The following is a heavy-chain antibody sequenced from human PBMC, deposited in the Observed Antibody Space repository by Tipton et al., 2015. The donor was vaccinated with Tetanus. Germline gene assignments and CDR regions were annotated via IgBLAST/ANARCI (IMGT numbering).Heavy chain of an antibody. CDR3: ARVGFGYSGYHFYGY. J-gene: IGHJ4*02. D-gene: IGHD5-12*01. CDR1: GGSISSYY. V-gene: IGHV4-59*07. CDR2: IYYSGST. Sequence: GLVKPSDTLSLTCTVSGGSISSYYWSWIRQPPGKGLEWIGYIYYSGSTNYNPSLKSRVTISVDTSKNQFSLKLSSVTAADTAVYYCARVGFGYSGYHFYGYWGQGTLVTVSS.